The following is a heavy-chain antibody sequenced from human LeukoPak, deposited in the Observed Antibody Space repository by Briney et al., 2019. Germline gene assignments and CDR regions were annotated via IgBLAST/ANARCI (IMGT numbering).Heavy chain of an antibody. Sequence: GGSLRLSCAASGFTFSSYSMNWVRQAPGKGLEWVSSISSSSSYIYYADSVKGRFTISRDNAKNSLYLQMNSLRAEDTAVYYCARDGSPYSSSWYSYWGQGILVTVSS. CDR3: ARDGSPYSSSWYSY. CDR1: GFTFSSYS. J-gene: IGHJ4*02. D-gene: IGHD6-13*01. V-gene: IGHV3-21*01. CDR2: ISSSSSYI.